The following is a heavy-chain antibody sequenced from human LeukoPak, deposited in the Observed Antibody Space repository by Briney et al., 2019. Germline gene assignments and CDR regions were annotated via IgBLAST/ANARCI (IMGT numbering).Heavy chain of an antibody. CDR3: ASTLMVGWFDP. J-gene: IGHJ5*02. D-gene: IGHD2-15*01. CDR1: GDSVSSNSAA. V-gene: IGHV6-1*01. CDR2: TYYRSKWYN. Sequence: SQTLSLTCAISGDSVSSNSAAWNWIRQSPSGGLEWLGRTYYRSKWYNDYAVSVTSRITINPDTSKNQFSLQLNSVTPADTAVYYCASTLMVGWFDPWGQGTLVTVSS.